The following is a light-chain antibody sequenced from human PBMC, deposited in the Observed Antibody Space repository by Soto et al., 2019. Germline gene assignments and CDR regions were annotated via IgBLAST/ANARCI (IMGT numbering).Light chain of an antibody. Sequence: DIVMTQSPLSLPVTPGEPASISCRSSQSLLHSNGYNYLDWYLQKPGQSPQLLIYLGSNRASGVPDRFSGSGSGTDFTLKISRVEAEDVGFYYCMQALQPPWTFGQGTKVEIK. CDR2: LGS. J-gene: IGKJ1*01. CDR3: MQALQPPWT. CDR1: QSLLHSNGYNY. V-gene: IGKV2-28*01.